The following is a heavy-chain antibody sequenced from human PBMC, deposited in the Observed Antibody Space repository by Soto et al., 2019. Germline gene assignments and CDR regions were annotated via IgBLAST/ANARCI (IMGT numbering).Heavy chain of an antibody. CDR3: ARGATFFGVAAYSYYEMEV. CDR2: IVPAFGTP. Sequence: QVQLVQSGAEVKKPGSSVKVSCRASGGTFSNYAISWVRQAPGQGLEWMGGIVPAFGTPNYAQNLQGRITITADDSTTTVYMDLSSLRSEDTAVYYCARGATFFGVAAYSYYEMEVWGQGTTVTVSS. CDR1: GGTFSNYA. V-gene: IGHV1-69*01. D-gene: IGHD3-3*01. J-gene: IGHJ6*02.